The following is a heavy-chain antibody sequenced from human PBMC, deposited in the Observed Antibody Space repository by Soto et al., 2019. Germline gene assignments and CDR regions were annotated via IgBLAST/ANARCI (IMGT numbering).Heavy chain of an antibody. D-gene: IGHD2-2*01. CDR2: IYYSGST. CDR3: ASLGWDIVVVPAAIGYYYMDV. J-gene: IGHJ6*03. CDR1: GGSISSSSYY. V-gene: IGHV4-39*01. Sequence: SETLSLTCTVSGGSISSSSYYWGWIRQPPGKGLEWIGSIYYSGSTYYNPSLKSRVTISVDTSKNQFSLKLSSVTAADTAVYYCASLGWDIVVVPAAIGYYYMDVWGKGTTVTVSS.